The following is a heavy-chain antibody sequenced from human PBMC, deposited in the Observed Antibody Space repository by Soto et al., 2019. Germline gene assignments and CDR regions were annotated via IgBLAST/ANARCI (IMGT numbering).Heavy chain of an antibody. J-gene: IGHJ6*02. CDR2: VIPIFGTP. CDR1: GGTFSTYA. V-gene: IGHV1-69*01. Sequence: QVQLVQSGAEVKNPGSSVKVSCKAPGGTFSTYAISWVRQAPGQGLEWMGGVIPIFGTPKYAQKFQGRVTITADESTSTGYMELRSLRSEDTAVYYCARSQGGSSSLDIYYYYYYGMDVWGQGTTVTVSS. D-gene: IGHD2-15*01. CDR3: ARSQGGSSSLDIYYYYYYGMDV.